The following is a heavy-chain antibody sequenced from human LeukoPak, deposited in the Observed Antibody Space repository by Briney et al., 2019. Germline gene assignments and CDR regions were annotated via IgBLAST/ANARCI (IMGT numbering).Heavy chain of an antibody. D-gene: IGHD3-9*01. J-gene: IGHJ4*02. CDR3: ARLNDWADY. CDR1: GYSIVNYW. CDR2: IYPDTSDT. Sequence: GESLKISCKASGYSIVNYWIAWVRQMPGKGLEWVGIIYPDTSDTRYSPSFQGQVTISADKSISTAYLQWSSLKASDNGIYYCARLNDWADYWDQGTLVTVSS. V-gene: IGHV5-51*01.